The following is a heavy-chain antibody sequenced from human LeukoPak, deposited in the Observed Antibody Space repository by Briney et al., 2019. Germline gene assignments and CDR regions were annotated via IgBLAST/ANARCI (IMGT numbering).Heavy chain of an antibody. Sequence: GXXLRLSCAASGFTFSSYGTHWVRQAPGKGLEWVAFIRYDGSNKYYADSVKGRFTISRDNSKNTLYLQMNSLRAEDTAVYYCAKDPQKWESYFDYWGQGTLVTVSS. J-gene: IGHJ4*02. CDR3: AKDPQKWESYFDY. CDR1: GFTFSSYG. CDR2: IRYDGSNK. D-gene: IGHD1-26*01. V-gene: IGHV3-30*02.